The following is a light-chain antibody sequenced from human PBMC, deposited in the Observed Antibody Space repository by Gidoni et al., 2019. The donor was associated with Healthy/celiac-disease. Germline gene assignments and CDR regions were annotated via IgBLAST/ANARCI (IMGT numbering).Light chain of an antibody. CDR3: QQRSNWAPLT. J-gene: IGKJ3*01. V-gene: IGKV3-11*02. CDR2: DAA. Sequence: ILLTQSPATLSLSPGERATLSCRVSQSVSSYLAWYQQQPGEALRLLIYDAAYSATGVPARFSGSSAGRDVTLTISSREHEEFAVYYCQQRSNWAPLTFGPGTKVDIK. CDR1: QSVSSY.